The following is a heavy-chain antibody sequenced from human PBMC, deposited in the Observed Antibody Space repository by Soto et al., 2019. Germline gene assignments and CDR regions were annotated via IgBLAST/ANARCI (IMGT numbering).Heavy chain of an antibody. V-gene: IGHV4-39*01. D-gene: IGHD6-19*01. Sequence: QLLLRESGPGLVKPSETLFLTCTVSGGSISSRSYFWGWIRQPPGKGLEWIGSVSYNVRTYSNPSLKSRLTMSVDTSKNQFFLKLTSVTAADTAVYYCARQAVDEGYSSGWYFDAWGQGTLVTVSS. CDR2: VSYNVRT. J-gene: IGHJ4*02. CDR1: GGSISSRSYF. CDR3: ARQAVDEGYSSGWYFDA.